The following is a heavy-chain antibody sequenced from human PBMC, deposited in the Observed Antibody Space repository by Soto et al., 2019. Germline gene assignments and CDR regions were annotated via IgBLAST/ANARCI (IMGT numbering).Heavy chain of an antibody. CDR2: INSDGSST. J-gene: IGHJ5*02. Sequence: GGSLRLSCAASGFTFSSYWMHWVRQAPGKGLVWVSRINSDGSSTSYADSVKGRFTTSRDNAKNTLYLQMNSLRAEDTAVYYCAREFLAPELIPGWFNPWGQGTLVTVSS. CDR1: GFTFSSYW. CDR3: AREFLAPELIPGWFNP. D-gene: IGHD3-16*01. V-gene: IGHV3-74*01.